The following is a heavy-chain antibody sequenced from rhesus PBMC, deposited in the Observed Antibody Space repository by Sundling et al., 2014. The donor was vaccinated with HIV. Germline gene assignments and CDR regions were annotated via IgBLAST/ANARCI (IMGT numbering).Heavy chain of an antibody. Sequence: QVQLQESGPGLVKPSETLSLTCTVSGASISSFWWSWIRQPPGKGLEWIGEINGNIGITNYNPSLKSRVTISRDTSKSQFSLKLSSVTAADTAMYYCAIALVGSSQYFDNWGQGVQVTVSS. D-gene: IGHD4-29*01. V-gene: IGHV4-80*01. J-gene: IGHJ4*01. CDR1: GASISSFW. CDR2: INGNIGIT. CDR3: AIALVGSSQYFDN.